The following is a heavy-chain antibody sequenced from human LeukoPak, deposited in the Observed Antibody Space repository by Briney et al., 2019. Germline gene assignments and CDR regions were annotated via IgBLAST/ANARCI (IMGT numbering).Heavy chain of an antibody. J-gene: IGHJ6*03. D-gene: IGHD3-3*01. CDR2: ISSSSSYI. V-gene: IGHV3-21*01. Sequence: PGGSLRLSCAASGFTFSSYSMNWVRQAPGKGLEWVSSISSSSSYIYYADSVKGRFTISRDNAKNSLYLQMNSLRAEDTAVYYCARADYDFWSGYYTGRRGYMDVWGKGTTVTVSS. CDR1: GFTFSSYS. CDR3: ARADYDFWSGYYTGRRGYMDV.